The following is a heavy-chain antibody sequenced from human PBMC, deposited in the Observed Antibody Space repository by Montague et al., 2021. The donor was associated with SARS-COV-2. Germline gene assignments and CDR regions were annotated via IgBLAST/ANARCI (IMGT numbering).Heavy chain of an antibody. CDR2: IYYSGST. CDR1: GGSISSSSYY. CDR3: ARVGRQQLVRLSGMDV. J-gene: IGHJ6*02. D-gene: IGHD6-13*01. V-gene: IGHV4-39*07. Sequence: SETLSLTCTVSGGSISSSSYYWGWIRQPPGKGLEWIGSIYYSGSTNYNPSLKSRVTISVDTSKNQFSLKLSSVTAADTAVYYCARVGRQQLVRLSGMDVWGQGTTVTVSS.